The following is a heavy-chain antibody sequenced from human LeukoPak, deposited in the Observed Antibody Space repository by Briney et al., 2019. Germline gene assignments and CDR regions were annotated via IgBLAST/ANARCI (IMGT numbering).Heavy chain of an antibody. CDR2: ISYSGST. CDR3: ARHPANSSPRRALDI. D-gene: IGHD6-13*01. Sequence: SETLSLTCTVPGGSISSYYWSWIRQPPGKGLEWIGYISYSGSTNYNPSLNSRVTISVDTSKNQFSLKLCSATAGDTAVYYCARHPANSSPRRALDIWGQGTMVTVSS. V-gene: IGHV4-59*08. CDR1: GGSISSYY. J-gene: IGHJ3*02.